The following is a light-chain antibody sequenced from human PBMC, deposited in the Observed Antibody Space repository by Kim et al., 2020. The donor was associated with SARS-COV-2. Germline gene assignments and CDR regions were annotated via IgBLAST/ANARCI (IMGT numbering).Light chain of an antibody. CDR1: NMGSKS. CDR3: QVWDSSSDHPGYV. V-gene: IGLV3-21*04. Sequence: GKTARITCGGNNMGSKSVHWYQQKPGQAPVLVIYYDSDRPSGIPERFSGSNSGNTATLTISRVEAGDEADYYCQVWDSSSDHPGYVFGTGTKVTVL. J-gene: IGLJ1*01. CDR2: YDS.